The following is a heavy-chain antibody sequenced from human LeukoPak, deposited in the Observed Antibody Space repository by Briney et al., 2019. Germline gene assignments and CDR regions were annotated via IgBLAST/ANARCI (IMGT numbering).Heavy chain of an antibody. CDR2: INHSGST. V-gene: IGHV4-34*01. Sequence: SETLSLTCAVYGGSFSGYYWSWIRQPPGKGLEWIGEINHSGSTNYNPFLKSRVTISVDTSKNQFSLKLSSVTAADTAVYYCASFLYYDFWSGYSKGAFDIWGQGTMVTVSS. D-gene: IGHD3-3*01. J-gene: IGHJ3*02. CDR1: GGSFSGYY. CDR3: ASFLYYDFWSGYSKGAFDI.